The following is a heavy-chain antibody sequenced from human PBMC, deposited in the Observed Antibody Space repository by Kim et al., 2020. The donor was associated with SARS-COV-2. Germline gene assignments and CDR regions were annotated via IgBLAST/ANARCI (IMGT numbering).Heavy chain of an antibody. CDR3: ARGKGGYGSGSYYNVHWFDP. CDR2: INHSGST. J-gene: IGHJ5*02. V-gene: IGHV4-34*01. Sequence: SETLSLTCAVYGGSFSGYYWSWIRQPPGKGLEWIGEINHSGSTNYNPSLKSRVTISVDTSKNQFSLKLSSVTAADTAVYYCARGKGGYGSGSYYNVHWFDPWGQGTLVTVSS. D-gene: IGHD3-10*01. CDR1: GGSFSGYY.